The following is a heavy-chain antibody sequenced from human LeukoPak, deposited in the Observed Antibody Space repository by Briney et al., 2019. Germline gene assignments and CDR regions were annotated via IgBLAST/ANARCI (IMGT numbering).Heavy chain of an antibody. CDR3: ATDTPGDVDFGY. V-gene: IGHV3-48*03. D-gene: IGHD3-10*01. CDR1: GFTFSSHD. J-gene: IGHJ4*02. Sequence: GGSLRLSCAASGFTFSSHDMNWARQAPGKGLEWISYIGTSDTTTFYADSVKGRFSISRDNAKNSLYLQMNSLRVEDTAVYYCATDTPGDVDFGYWGQGTLVTVSS. CDR2: IGTSDTTT.